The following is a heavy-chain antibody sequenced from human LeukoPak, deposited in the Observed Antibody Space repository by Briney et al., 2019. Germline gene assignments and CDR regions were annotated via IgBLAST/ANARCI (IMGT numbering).Heavy chain of an antibody. J-gene: IGHJ6*01. CDR2: IKKDGSEK. V-gene: IGHV3-7*01. CDR1: GFSFSTYW. CDR3: ARDMRPEVPASSGYYYGMDV. Sequence: PGGSLRLSCAASGFSFSTYWMNWVRQAPGKGLEWVANIKKDGSEKLYVDPVKGRFTISRDNAKNSLYLQMNSLTVEDTAVYYCARDMRPEVPASSGYYYGMDVWGQGTTVTVSS. D-gene: IGHD1-14*01.